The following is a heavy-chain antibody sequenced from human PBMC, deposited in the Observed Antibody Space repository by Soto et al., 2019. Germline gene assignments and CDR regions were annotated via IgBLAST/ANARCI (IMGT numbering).Heavy chain of an antibody. J-gene: IGHJ4*02. CDR3: TPDRGITNIVILAS. CDR2: IKSKTDGGTT. CDR1: GFTFTSAW. Sequence: GGSLRLSCATSGFTFTSAWMSWVRQAPGKGLEWVGRIKSKTDGGTTEYPAPVKGRFTISRDDSKNTLSLQMDSLKTQDTGLFYCTPDRGITNIVILASRGLGTLVTFSS. V-gene: IGHV3-15*01. D-gene: IGHD2-15*01.